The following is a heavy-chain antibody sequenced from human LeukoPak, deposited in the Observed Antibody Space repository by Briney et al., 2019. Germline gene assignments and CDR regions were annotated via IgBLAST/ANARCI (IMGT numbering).Heavy chain of an antibody. Sequence: PSETLSLTCSVSGASIRTSTHYWAWIRQAPGKGLEWIGSIFHSGDTYYNPSLQSRFTIAVDTSKNEFYLNLASVTASDTGVYFCSRRGTTSSIGWFDPWGQGSPVTVSS. CDR3: SRRGTTSSIGWFDP. J-gene: IGHJ5*02. V-gene: IGHV4-39*01. CDR1: GASIRTSTHY. CDR2: IFHSGDT. D-gene: IGHD1/OR15-1a*01.